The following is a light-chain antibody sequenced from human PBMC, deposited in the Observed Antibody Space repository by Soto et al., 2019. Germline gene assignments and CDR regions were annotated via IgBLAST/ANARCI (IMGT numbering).Light chain of an antibody. CDR2: DAS. J-gene: IGKJ2*01. CDR3: QHSGSSPRT. Sequence: EIVLTQSPGTLSLSPGERATLSCRASQSVRNVYLAWYQQKPGQAPRLPIYDASDRATGIPDRFSGSGSGTGFTLTINRLEPEDFAVYYCQHSGSSPRTFGQGTKLEIK. V-gene: IGKV3-20*01. CDR1: QSVRNVY.